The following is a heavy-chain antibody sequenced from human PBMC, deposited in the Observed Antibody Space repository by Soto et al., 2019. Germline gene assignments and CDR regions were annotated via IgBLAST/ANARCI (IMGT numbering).Heavy chain of an antibody. Sequence: EVQLVEAGGGLVKPGGSLRLSCAASGLDLSHPWMTWVRQAAGKGLEGVARIKSKIDGGTADYATPVKGRFTISRDDSKNPVDLQSNSLTTEDTAVYYCTTGVYYDTSTGYRNVAYWGQGTLFTVAS. CDR3: TTGVYYDTSTGYRNVAY. CDR1: GLDLSHPW. V-gene: IGHV3-15*01. J-gene: IGHJ4*02. D-gene: IGHD3-9*01. CDR2: IKSKIDGGTA.